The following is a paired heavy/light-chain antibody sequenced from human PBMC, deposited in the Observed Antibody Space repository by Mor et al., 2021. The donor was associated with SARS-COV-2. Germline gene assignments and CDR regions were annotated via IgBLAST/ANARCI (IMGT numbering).Heavy chain of an antibody. V-gene: IGHV3-23*01. J-gene: IGHJ4*02. CDR2: VSAGGTTT. D-gene: IGHD6-6*01. CDR1: GFIFSNYA. Sequence: EVQLSESGGGLVQPGGSLRLACTASGFIFSNYAMSWVRQPPGEGLEWVSAVSAGGTTTYYADSVKGRFTVSRDNSKTTVYLQMNSLRAEDTAIYYCAISRPGIGNWGLGTLVTVSS. CDR3: AISRPGIGN.
Light chain of an antibody. Sequence: DIQMTQSPSTLSPSIGDRVTITCRASQSISSSLAWYQQKTGKAPKLLINRASGLKSGVPSRFSGSGSGTEFTLTISSLQPDDFAAYYCQQNHSYPYTFGQGTKLEIK. CDR1: QSISSS. CDR2: RAS. CDR3: QQNHSYPYT. V-gene: IGKV1-5*03. J-gene: IGKJ2*01.